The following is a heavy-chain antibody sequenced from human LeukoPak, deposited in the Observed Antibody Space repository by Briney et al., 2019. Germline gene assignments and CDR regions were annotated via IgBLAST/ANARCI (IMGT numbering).Heavy chain of an antibody. V-gene: IGHV4-34*01. CDR1: GGSFNTDY. Sequence: SETLSLTCTVFGGSFNTDYWSWIRQPPGKGLEWIGEINNSGGTNYNPSLKSRVTIPVDTSKNQFSLKLSSVTAADTAVYYCAVGGSSFHWGQGTRVTVSS. D-gene: IGHD1-26*01. CDR2: INNSGGT. J-gene: IGHJ4*02. CDR3: AVGGSSFH.